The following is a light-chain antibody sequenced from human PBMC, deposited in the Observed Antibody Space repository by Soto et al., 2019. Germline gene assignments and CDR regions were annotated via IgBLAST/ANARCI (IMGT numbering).Light chain of an antibody. Sequence: DIPLTQSPSFLSASVGDSITITCRASQGISTYLAWYLQRPGKAPKLLIYGASTLQSGVPSRFSGSGSGTEFTLTISSLQPEDFGTYYCQQLNSDWYAFGQGTKLEIK. CDR1: QGISTY. CDR2: GAS. J-gene: IGKJ2*01. V-gene: IGKV1-9*01. CDR3: QQLNSDWYA.